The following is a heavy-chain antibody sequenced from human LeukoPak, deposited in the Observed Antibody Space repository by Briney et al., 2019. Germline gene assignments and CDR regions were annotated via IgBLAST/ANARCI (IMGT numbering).Heavy chain of an antibody. CDR3: AKDAQRGFDYSNSLEY. D-gene: IGHD4-11*01. Sequence: GKSLRPSCAASKFTFSHYGMHWVRQAPGKGLQWVAVIWSDGSHQYYDDSVKGRFTISRDNFNNMVYLQMNSLRADDTGVYYCAKDAQRGFDYSNSLEYWGQGALVTVFS. J-gene: IGHJ4*02. CDR2: IWSDGSHQ. CDR1: KFTFSHYG. V-gene: IGHV3-33*06.